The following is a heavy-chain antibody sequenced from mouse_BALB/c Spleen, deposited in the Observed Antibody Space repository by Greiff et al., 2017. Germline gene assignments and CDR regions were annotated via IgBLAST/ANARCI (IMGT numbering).Heavy chain of an antibody. Sequence: QVQLQQPGAELVKPGASVKMSCKASGYTFTSYNMHWVKQTPGQGLEWIGAIYPGNGDTSYNQKFKGKATLTADKSSSTAYMQLSSLTSEDSAVYYCARLAYWGQGTSVTVSS. J-gene: IGHJ4*01. CDR2: IYPGNGDT. V-gene: IGHV1-12*01. CDR3: ARLAY. CDR1: GYTFTSYN.